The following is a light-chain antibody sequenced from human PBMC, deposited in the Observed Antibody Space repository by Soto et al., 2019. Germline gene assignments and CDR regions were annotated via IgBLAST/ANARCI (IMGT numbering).Light chain of an antibody. CDR1: SSNIGAGYD. CDR2: GNN. Sequence: QPVLTQPPSVSGAPGQRVTISCTGSSSNIGAGYDVHWYQRLPGTAPKLLIYGNNNRPSGVPDRFSGSKSGTSASLAIAGLQAEDEAVYYCQSFDSSLSGSVFGGGTKLTVL. CDR3: QSFDSSLSGSV. J-gene: IGLJ3*02. V-gene: IGLV1-40*01.